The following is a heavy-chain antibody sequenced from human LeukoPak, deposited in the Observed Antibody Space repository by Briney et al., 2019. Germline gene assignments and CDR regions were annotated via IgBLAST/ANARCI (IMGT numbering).Heavy chain of an antibody. CDR3: AKDTCSSTSCSNDY. Sequence: GGSLRLSCEASGFTFSSYAIRWVRQAPGTGLEWVSSIPGSGGATYYADSVRGRFSISRDSSKNTVYLQMNSLRDEDTAVYYCAKDTCSSTSCSNDYWGQGTLVTVSS. V-gene: IGHV3-23*01. CDR1: GFTFSSYA. CDR2: IPGSGGAT. J-gene: IGHJ4*02. D-gene: IGHD2-2*01.